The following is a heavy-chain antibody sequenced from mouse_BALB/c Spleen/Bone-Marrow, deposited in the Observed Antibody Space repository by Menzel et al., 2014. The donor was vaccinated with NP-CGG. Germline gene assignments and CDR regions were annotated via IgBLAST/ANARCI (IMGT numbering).Heavy chain of an antibody. D-gene: IGHD2-4*01. CDR3: ARVYYDYDWWYFDV. CDR2: IWGDGNT. Sequence: VKLMESGPGLVAPSQSLSITCTVSGFSLTGYGVNWVRQPPGKGLEWLGMIWGDGNTDYNSDLKSRLSISKDISKSQVFLKMNSLQTDDTARYYCARVYYDYDWWYFDVWGAGTTVTVSS. V-gene: IGHV2-6-7*01. CDR1: GFSLTGYG. J-gene: IGHJ1*01.